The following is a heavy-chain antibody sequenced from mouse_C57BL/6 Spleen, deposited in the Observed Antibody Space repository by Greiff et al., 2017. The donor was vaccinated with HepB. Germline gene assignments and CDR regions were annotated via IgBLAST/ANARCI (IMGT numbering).Heavy chain of an antibody. CDR2: IDPSDSET. D-gene: IGHD1-1*01. J-gene: IGHJ2*01. V-gene: IGHV1-52*01. CDR3: ARGVTTVAPFDY. CDR1: GYTFTSYW. Sequence: VQLQQSGAELVRPGSSVKLSCKASGYTFTSYWMHWVKQRPIQGLEWIGNIDPSDSETHYNQKFKDKATLTVDKSSSTAYMQLSSLTSADSAVYYCARGVTTVAPFDYWGQGTTLTVSS.